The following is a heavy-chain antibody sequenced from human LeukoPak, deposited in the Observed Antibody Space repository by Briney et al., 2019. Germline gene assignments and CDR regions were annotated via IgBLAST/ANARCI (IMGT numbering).Heavy chain of an antibody. CDR3: AKDHPAMVYYFDY. Sequence: GGSLRLSCAASGFTFSSYAMSWVRQVPGKGLEWVSAISGSGGSTYYADSVKGRFTISRDNSKNTLYLQMNSLRAKDTAVYYCAKDHPAMVYYFDYWGQGTLVTVSS. CDR2: ISGSGGST. D-gene: IGHD5-18*01. CDR1: GFTFSSYA. J-gene: IGHJ4*02. V-gene: IGHV3-23*01.